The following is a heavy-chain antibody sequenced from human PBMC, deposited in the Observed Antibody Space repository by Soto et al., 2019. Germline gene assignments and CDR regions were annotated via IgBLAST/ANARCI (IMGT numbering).Heavy chain of an antibody. CDR2: IIPIFGTA. D-gene: IGHD3-10*01. CDR3: AAVYGSGSPDYYYYGMDV. J-gene: IGHJ6*02. Sequence: SVKVSCKASGGTFSSYAISWVRQAPGQGLEWMGGIIPIFGTANYAQKFQGRVTITADESTSTAYMELSSLRSEDTAVYYCAAVYGSGSPDYYYYGMDVWGQGTTVTVSS. V-gene: IGHV1-69*13. CDR1: GGTFSSYA.